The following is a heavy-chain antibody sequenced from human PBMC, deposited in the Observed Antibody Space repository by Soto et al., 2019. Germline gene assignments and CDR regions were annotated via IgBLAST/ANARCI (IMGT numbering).Heavy chain of an antibody. CDR1: GYTFTTNT. CDR2: INAGNGDT. CDR3: ARDRVRSNGWKSNFFDC. J-gene: IGHJ4*02. V-gene: IGHV1-3*01. Sequence: QVQLVQSGAEVKQPGASVRVSCKASGYTFTTNTIHWLRQAPGQRLEWMASINAGNGDTDYSWRFQARVTVTRDTSASTAYMEVSNLRPGDTAMYYCARDRVRSNGWKSNFFDCWGQGTLVTVSS. D-gene: IGHD1-1*01.